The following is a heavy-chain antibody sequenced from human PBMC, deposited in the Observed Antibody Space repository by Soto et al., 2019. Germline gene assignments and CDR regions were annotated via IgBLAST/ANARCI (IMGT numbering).Heavy chain of an antibody. CDR2: IIPIFGTA. V-gene: IGHV1-69*13. J-gene: IGHJ5*02. CDR3: ARDTASYGDDPYNYFDP. CDR1: RGTFSSYA. D-gene: IGHD4-17*01. Sequence: GASVKVSCKASRGTFSSYAMSWGRQAPVQGLEWMGVIIPIFGTANYAQKFRGRVTINADESTSTAYMELSSLRSEDSAVYYCARDTASYGDDPYNYFDPRGQGTLVTVSS.